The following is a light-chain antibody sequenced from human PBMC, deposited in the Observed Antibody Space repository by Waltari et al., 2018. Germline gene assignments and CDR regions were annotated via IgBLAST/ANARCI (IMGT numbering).Light chain of an antibody. CDR2: STY. CDR1: QTVMTSA. V-gene: IGKV3-20*01. J-gene: IGKJ4*01. CDR3: QQYDGIVVT. Sequence: CRASQTVMTSALSWYQQKPGQAPRVLIYSTYNRATGIPDRFSGSGSGTDFTLTINRLAPEDFAMYYCQQYDGIVVTFGGGTKVEI.